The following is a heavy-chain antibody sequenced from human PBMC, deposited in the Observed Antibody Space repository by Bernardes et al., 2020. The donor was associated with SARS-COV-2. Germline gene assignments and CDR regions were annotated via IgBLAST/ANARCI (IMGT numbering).Heavy chain of an antibody. CDR1: GFTFDDYA. CDR2: ISWNSGSI. D-gene: IGHD1-1*01. CDR3: ARDDPWVLDAFDI. V-gene: IGHV3-9*01. J-gene: IGHJ3*02. Sequence: GGSLRLSCAASGFTFDDYAMHWVRQAPGKGLEWVSGISWNSGSIGYADSVKGRFTISRDNAKNSLYLQMNSLRAEDTAVYYCARDDPWVLDAFDIWGQGTMVTVSS.